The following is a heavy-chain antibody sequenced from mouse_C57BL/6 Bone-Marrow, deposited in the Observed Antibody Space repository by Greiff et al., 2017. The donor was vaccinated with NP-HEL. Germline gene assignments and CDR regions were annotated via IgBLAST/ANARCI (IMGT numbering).Heavy chain of an antibody. V-gene: IGHV1-82*01. CDR3: SRDSSGPCAY. CDR2: LYPGDGDT. J-gene: IGHJ3*01. D-gene: IGHD3-2*02. CDR1: GYAFSSSW. Sequence: QVQLQQSGPELVKPGASVKISCKASGYAFSSSWMNGGKQRHGTGPEWIGRLYPGDGDTNYNGKFKGKATLTADKSSSPAYMQLSSLTSEDSAVYCCSRDSSGPCAYWGQGTLVTVSA.